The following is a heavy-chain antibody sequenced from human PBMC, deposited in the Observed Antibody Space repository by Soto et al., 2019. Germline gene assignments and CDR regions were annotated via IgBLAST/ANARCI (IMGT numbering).Heavy chain of an antibody. CDR3: AGPSSGWSAHTGPGYFDL. D-gene: IGHD6-19*01. J-gene: IGHJ2*01. CDR2: IYSGGST. Sequence: EVQLVETGGGLIQPGGSLRLSCAASGFTVSSNYMSWVRQAPGQGLECVSVIYSGGSTYYADSVKGRFTISRDNSKNTLYLQMNSLRAEDTAVYYCAGPSSGWSAHTGPGYFDLWGRCTLVTVSS. CDR1: GFTVSSNY. V-gene: IGHV3-53*02.